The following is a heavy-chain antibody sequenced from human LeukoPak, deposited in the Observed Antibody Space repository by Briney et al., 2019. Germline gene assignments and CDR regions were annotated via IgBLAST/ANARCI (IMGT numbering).Heavy chain of an antibody. V-gene: IGHV4-39*07. Sequence: SETLSLTCTVSGGSISSSSYYWGWIRQPPGKGLEWIGSIYYSGSTYYNPSLKSRVTISVDTSKNQFSLKLSSVTAADTAVYYCARVWPGRGLLSFDRYYYYMDVWGKGTTVTVSS. D-gene: IGHD3/OR15-3a*01. CDR3: ARVWPGRGLLSFDRYYYYMDV. CDR2: IYYSGST. CDR1: GGSISSSSYY. J-gene: IGHJ6*03.